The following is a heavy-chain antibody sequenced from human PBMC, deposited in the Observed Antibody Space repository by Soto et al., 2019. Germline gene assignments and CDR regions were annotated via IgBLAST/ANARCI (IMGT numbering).Heavy chain of an antibody. J-gene: IGHJ4*02. CDR2: ISGSGGTT. V-gene: IGHV3-23*01. Sequence: EVLLLESGGGLVQPGGSLRLPCATSGFGFSSYAMSWVRQVAGKGLEWVSTISGSGGTTHYTDSVKGRFTISRDNFKNILFLQMNSLKAEDTVIYYCTTDYTYDFATYKRFDYWGQGTLVTVSS. CDR3: TTDYTYDFATYKRFDY. D-gene: IGHD2-15*01. CDR1: GFGFSSYA.